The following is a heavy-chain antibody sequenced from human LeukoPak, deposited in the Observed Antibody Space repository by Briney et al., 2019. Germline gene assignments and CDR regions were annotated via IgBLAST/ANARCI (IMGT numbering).Heavy chain of an antibody. CDR3: ARSMYCGGDCYYYFDY. CDR2: INSDGSII. D-gene: IGHD2-21*02. Sequence: GGSLRLSCAASGFTFSSYWIHWVRQAPGEGLVWVSRINSDGSIIGYADSVKGRFTISRDSAKNTLYPQMNSLRAEDTAVYYCARSMYCGGDCYYYFDYWGQGTLVTVSS. J-gene: IGHJ4*02. CDR1: GFTFSSYW. V-gene: IGHV3-74*01.